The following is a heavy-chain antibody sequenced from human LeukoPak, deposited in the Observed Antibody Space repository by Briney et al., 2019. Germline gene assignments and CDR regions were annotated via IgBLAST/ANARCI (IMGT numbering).Heavy chain of an antibody. CDR1: GGSFSGYY. D-gene: IGHD2-15*01. CDR2: INHSGST. CDR3: ARVWGYCFP. Sequence: SETLSLTCAVYGGSFSGYYWSWIRQPPGKGLEWIGEINHSGSTNYNPSLKSQVTISVDTSKNQFSLKLSSVTAADTAVYYCARVWGYCFPWGQGTLVTVSS. V-gene: IGHV4-34*01. J-gene: IGHJ5*02.